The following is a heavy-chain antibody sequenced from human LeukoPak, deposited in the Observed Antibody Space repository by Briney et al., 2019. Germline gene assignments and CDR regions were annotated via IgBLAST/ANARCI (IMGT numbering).Heavy chain of an antibody. CDR2: IYYSGST. CDR1: GGSISSYY. J-gene: IGHJ4*02. D-gene: IGHD5-18*01. CDR3: ARNDVDTAMVIH. V-gene: IGHV4-59*12. Sequence: PSETLSLTCTVSGGSISSYYWSWIRQPPGKGLEWIGFIYYSGSTNYNPSLKSRVTISVDTSKNQFSLKLSSVSAADTAVYYCARNDVDTAMVIHWGQGTLVTVSS.